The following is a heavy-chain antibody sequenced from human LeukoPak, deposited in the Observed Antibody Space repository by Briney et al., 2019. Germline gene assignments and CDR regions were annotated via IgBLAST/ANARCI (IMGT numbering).Heavy chain of an antibody. Sequence: QSGGSLRLSCATSGFTFSSYAMHWVRQASGKGLEWVAFIRYDGSNKYYADSVKGRFTISRDNSKNTLYLQMNSLRAEDTAVYYCASSLWFGPYYFDYWGQGTLVTVSS. CDR3: ASSLWFGPYYFDY. CDR1: GFTFSSYA. V-gene: IGHV3-30*14. J-gene: IGHJ4*02. CDR2: IRYDGSNK. D-gene: IGHD3-10*01.